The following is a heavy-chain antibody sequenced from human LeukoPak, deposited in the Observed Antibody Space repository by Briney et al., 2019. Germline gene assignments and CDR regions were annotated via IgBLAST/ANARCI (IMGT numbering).Heavy chain of an antibody. V-gene: IGHV4-34*01. D-gene: IGHD5-18*01. CDR2: INHSGST. J-gene: IGHJ4*02. Sequence: SETLSLTCAVYGGSFSGYYWSWIRQPPGKGLEWIGEINHSGSTNYNPSLKSRVTISVDTSKNQFSLKLSSVTAADTAVYYCARVPSMVDTAMVVPYYFDYWGQGTLVTVSS. CDR1: GGSFSGYY. CDR3: ARVPSMVDTAMVVPYYFDY.